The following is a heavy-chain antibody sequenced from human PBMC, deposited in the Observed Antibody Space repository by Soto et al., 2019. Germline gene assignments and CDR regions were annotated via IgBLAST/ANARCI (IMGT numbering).Heavy chain of an antibody. Sequence: SETLSLTCTVSGGSISSDDYYWSWIRQAPGRGLEWIGYIHSSGSIYYNPSLKSRATMSIDTAGNQFSLKLSSVTAADTAVYYCARGPASHPSIAARPRKDWFDPWGQGTLVTVSS. CDR2: IHSSGSI. CDR3: ARGPASHPSIAARPRKDWFDP. J-gene: IGHJ5*02. D-gene: IGHD6-6*01. V-gene: IGHV4-30-4*01. CDR1: GGSISSDDYY.